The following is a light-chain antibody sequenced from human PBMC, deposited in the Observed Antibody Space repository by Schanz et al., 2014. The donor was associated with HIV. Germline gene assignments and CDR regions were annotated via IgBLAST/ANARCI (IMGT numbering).Light chain of an antibody. J-gene: IGKJ2*01. CDR1: QTVSRY. V-gene: IGKV3-11*01. CDR2: GAS. Sequence: EIVLTQSPATLSLSPGERVTLSCRASQTVSRYLAWYQQKPGQAPRLLIYGASSRATGIPDRFSGSGSGTEFTLTISNLEPDDFAIYYCQQYSTYPYTFGQGTKLDIQ. CDR3: QQYSTYPYT.